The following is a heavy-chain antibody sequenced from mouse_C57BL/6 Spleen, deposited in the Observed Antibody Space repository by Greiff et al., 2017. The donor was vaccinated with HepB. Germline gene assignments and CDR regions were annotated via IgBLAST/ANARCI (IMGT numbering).Heavy chain of an antibody. J-gene: IGHJ1*03. CDR2: IYPRSGNT. CDR1: GYTFTSYG. D-gene: IGHD1-1*01. Sequence: VQLQQSGAELARPGASVKLSCKASGYTFTSYGISWVKQRPGQGLEWIGEIYPRSGNTYYNEKFKGKATLTANKSSSTAYMELRSLTSEDSAVYFCARQGVGGRDWYFDVWGTGTTVTVSS. V-gene: IGHV1-81*01. CDR3: ARQGVGGRDWYFDV.